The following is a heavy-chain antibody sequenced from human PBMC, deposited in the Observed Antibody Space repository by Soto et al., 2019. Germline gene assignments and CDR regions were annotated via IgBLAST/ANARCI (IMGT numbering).Heavy chain of an antibody. CDR3: ARDHYYYDSSGYSQGGHDY. D-gene: IGHD3-22*01. J-gene: IGHJ4*02. CDR1: GFAFRNYG. Sequence: QVQLVDSGGGVVQPGRSLGLSCVASGFAFRNYGMHWVRQAPGKGLEWVAVISYDGNEKYYGDSVKGRFTISRDDSKNTLYLQMNGLRAEDTAVYYCARDHYYYDSSGYSQGGHDYWVQGTLVTVSS. V-gene: IGHV3-33*05. CDR2: ISYDGNEK.